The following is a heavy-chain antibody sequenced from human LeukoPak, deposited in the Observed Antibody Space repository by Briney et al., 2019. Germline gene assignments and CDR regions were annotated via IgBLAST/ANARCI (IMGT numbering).Heavy chain of an antibody. CDR2: ISGRGGST. CDR3: ARDHTGLVVVAVACDAFDI. V-gene: IGHV3-23*01. D-gene: IGHD2-15*01. Sequence: PGGSLRLSCAASGFTFSSYAMSWVRQAPGKGLEWVSAISGRGGSTYYADSVKGRFTISRDNSKNTLYLQMNSLRAEDTAVYYCARDHTGLVVVAVACDAFDIWGQGTMVTVSS. J-gene: IGHJ3*02. CDR1: GFTFSSYA.